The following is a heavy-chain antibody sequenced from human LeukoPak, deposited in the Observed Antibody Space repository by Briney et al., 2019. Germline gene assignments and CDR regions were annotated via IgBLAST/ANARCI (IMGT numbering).Heavy chain of an antibody. CDR1: GYTFTGYY. CDR2: INPNSGGT. V-gene: IGHV1-2*02. CDR3: ARVQQQWQNIDY. Sequence: ASVKVSCKASGYTFTGYYMHWVRQAPGQGLEWMGWINPNSGGTNYAQKFQGRVTMTRDTSISTAYMELSRLRSDDTAVYYRARVQQQWQNIDYWGQGTLVTVSS. J-gene: IGHJ4*02. D-gene: IGHD6-19*01.